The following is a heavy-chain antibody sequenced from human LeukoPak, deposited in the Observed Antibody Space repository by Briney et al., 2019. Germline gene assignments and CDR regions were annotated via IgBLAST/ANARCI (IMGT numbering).Heavy chain of an antibody. CDR2: IRYDGSNK. V-gene: IGHV3-30*02. J-gene: IGHJ4*02. D-gene: IGHD3-10*01. CDR3: DMDVGGYASGSYFDY. Sequence: GGSLRLSCAASGFTFSNYAMHWVRQAPGKGLEWVAFIRYDGSNKYYANSVKGRFTVSRDNAKNTLYLQMNSLRAEDTAVYAKDMDVGGYASGSYFDYGGQGTLVTVST. CDR1: GFTFSNYA.